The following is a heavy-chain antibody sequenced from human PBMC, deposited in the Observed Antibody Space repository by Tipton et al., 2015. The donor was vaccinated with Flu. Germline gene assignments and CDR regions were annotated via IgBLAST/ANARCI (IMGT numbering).Heavy chain of an antibody. CDR2: VSFDASEK. J-gene: IGHJ4*02. D-gene: IGHD6-13*01. CDR1: GFTFGSYD. Sequence: SLRLSCAASGFTFGSYDMHWVCQAPGKGLEWVARVSFDASEKNYADSVKGRFTISRDNAKNSLYLQMNSLRVEDTAVYYCVRAIAAAGSRWGQGTLVTVSS. CDR3: VRAIAAAGSR. V-gene: IGHV3-30*03.